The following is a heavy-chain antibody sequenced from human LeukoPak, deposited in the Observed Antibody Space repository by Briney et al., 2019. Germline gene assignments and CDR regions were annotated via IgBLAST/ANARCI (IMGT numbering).Heavy chain of an antibody. CDR3: ARWKPRSDALDV. J-gene: IGHJ3*01. CDR2: ISTRDTFI. V-gene: IGHV3-21*01. CDR1: GLTFTTYS. D-gene: IGHD1-1*01. Sequence: GGSLRLSCEASGLTFTTYSMTWVRQTPGEGLEWVSSISTRDTFISYADSVKGRFTISRDNAKNSLFLQMTSLRAEDTAMYYCARWKPRSDALDVWGKGTMVMVSS.